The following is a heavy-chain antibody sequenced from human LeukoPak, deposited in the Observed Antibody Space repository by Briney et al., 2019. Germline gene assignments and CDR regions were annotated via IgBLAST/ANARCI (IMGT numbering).Heavy chain of an antibody. CDR1: GFPFGDYA. CDR2: FGSEVYGGTA. J-gene: IGHJ4*02. V-gene: IGHV3-49*04. CDR3: AGALNGVTGYLDY. D-gene: IGHD2-8*01. Sequence: GRSLRLSCAVSGFPFGDYAVTWVRQAPGKGLEWLGFFGSEVYGGTAEYAASAKGRFTISRDDSKSVAYLEMSDLKTEDTAVYYCAGALNGVTGYLDYWGQGTLVIVSS.